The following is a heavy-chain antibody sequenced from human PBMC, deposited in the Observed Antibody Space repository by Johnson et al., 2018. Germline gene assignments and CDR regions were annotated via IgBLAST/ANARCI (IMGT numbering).Heavy chain of an antibody. V-gene: IGHV4-59*02. CDR2: LHYSGST. CDR3: ARLYGGYDLGGDYCHYMDG. Sequence: QVQLQESGPGLVKPSETLSLTCSVSGGSVSSHYWSWIRQPPGKGLEWIGYLHYSGSTNYNPSLKSRVTISLATSKNQFTLQLSSLTAADTAVDYMARLYGGYDLGGDYCHYMDGGGKGTTVTVSS. J-gene: IGHJ6*03. D-gene: IGHD5-12*01. CDR1: GGSVSSHY.